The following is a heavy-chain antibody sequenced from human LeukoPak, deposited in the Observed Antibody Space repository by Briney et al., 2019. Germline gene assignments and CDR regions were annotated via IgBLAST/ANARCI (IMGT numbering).Heavy chain of an antibody. D-gene: IGHD2-15*01. Sequence: PSETLSLTRTVSGGSISSGGYYWSWIRQHPGKGLEWIGYIYYSGSTYYNPSLKSRVTISVDTSKNQFSLKLSSVTAADTAVYYCARDHPNCSGGSCYPRGFDPWGQGTLVTVSS. CDR1: GGSISSGGYY. V-gene: IGHV4-31*03. CDR2: IYYSGST. J-gene: IGHJ5*02. CDR3: ARDHPNCSGGSCYPRGFDP.